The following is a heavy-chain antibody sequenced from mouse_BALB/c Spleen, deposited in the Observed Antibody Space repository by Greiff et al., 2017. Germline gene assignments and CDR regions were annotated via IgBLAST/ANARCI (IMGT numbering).Heavy chain of an antibody. V-gene: IGHV5-6-4*01. Sequence: EVKLVESGGGLVKPGGSLKLSCAASGFTFSSYTMSWVRQTPEKRLEWVATISSGGSYTYYPDSVKGRFTISRDNAKNTLYLQMSSLKSEDTAMYYCTRGDYGYDYFDYWGQGTTLTVSA. CDR3: TRGDYGYDYFDY. CDR1: GFTFSSYT. D-gene: IGHD1-2*01. J-gene: IGHJ2*01. CDR2: ISSGGSYT.